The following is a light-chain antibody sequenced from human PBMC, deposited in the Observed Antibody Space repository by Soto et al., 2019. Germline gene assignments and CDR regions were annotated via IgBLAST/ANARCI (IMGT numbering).Light chain of an antibody. CDR2: SAS. J-gene: IGKJ4*01. Sequence: IQMTQSPSSLSASVGDRVTITCRASQGVRDDVGWYQQKPGKAPKRLIYSASTLQSGVPSRFRGSGSGTDFTLTISGLQPEDCANYYCLQECNYPLNLGGGTKVEIK. CDR3: LQECNYPLN. CDR1: QGVRDD. V-gene: IGKV1-6*01.